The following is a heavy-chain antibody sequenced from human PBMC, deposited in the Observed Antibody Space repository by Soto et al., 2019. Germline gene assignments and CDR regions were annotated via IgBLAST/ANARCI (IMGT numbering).Heavy chain of an antibody. D-gene: IGHD3-22*01. Sequence: QVQLVESGGGVVQPGRSLRLSCAASGFTFSSYGMHWVRQAPGKGLEWVAVISYDGGNKYYADSVKGRFTISRDNSENTFYLQMNSLRAADTAVYYCAKGKYSSGYSPFDCWGPGTLVTVSS. J-gene: IGHJ4*02. V-gene: IGHV3-30*18. CDR3: AKGKYSSGYSPFDC. CDR1: GFTFSSYG. CDR2: ISYDGGNK.